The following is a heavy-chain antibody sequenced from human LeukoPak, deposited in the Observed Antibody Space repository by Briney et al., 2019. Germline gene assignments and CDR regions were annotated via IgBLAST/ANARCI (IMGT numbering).Heavy chain of an antibody. V-gene: IGHV4-39*07. CDR2: IYYSGST. J-gene: IGHJ4*02. CDR1: GGSISSSSYY. Sequence: PSETLSLTCTVSGGSISSSSYYWGWIRQPPGKGLEWIGSIYYSGSTYYNPSLKSRVTISVDTSKNQFSLKLSSVTAADTAVYYCARSGIIAADPLFHYWGQGTLVTVSS. CDR3: ARSGIIAADPLFHY. D-gene: IGHD6-13*01.